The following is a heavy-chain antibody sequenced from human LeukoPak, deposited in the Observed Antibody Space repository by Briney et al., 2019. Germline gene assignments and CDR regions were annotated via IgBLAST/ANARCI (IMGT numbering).Heavy chain of an antibody. D-gene: IGHD3-10*01. CDR3: AMVYYYGSGSYYGYYYGMDV. V-gene: IGHV1-3*01. CDR1: GYTFTSYA. J-gene: IGHJ6*02. Sequence: ASVKVSCKASGYTFTSYAMHWVRQAPGQRLEWMGWINAGNGNTKYSQKFQGRVTITRDTSASTAYMELSSLRSEDTAVYYCAMVYYYGSGSYYGYYYGMDVWGQGTTVTVSS. CDR2: INAGNGNT.